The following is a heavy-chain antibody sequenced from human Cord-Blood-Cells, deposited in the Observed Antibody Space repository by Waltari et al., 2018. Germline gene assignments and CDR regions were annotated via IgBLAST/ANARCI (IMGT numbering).Heavy chain of an antibody. Sequence: QLQLQESGPGLVKPSATLSLTCTVSGGSISSSSYSWGWIRQPPGKGLEWIGSIYYSGSTYYNPSLKSRVTIPVDTSKNQFSLKLSSVTAADTAVYYCARHAGEGGAFDIWGQGTMVTVSS. D-gene: IGHD7-27*01. V-gene: IGHV4-39*01. CDR3: ARHAGEGGAFDI. J-gene: IGHJ3*02. CDR2: IYYSGST. CDR1: GGSISSSSYS.